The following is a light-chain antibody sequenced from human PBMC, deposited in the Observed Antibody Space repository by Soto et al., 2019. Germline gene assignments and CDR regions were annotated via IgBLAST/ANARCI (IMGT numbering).Light chain of an antibody. CDR2: KVS. V-gene: IGKV2-30*01. CDR1: QSLQYSDGNTY. Sequence: DVVLTQSPLSLPVTLGQPASISCRSSQSLQYSDGNTYLNWFQQRPGQSPRRLIYKVSNRDSGLPDRFSGSGSSTDFTLRISRVEAEDFGVYYCMHSIECPPHTFGQGAKL. J-gene: IGKJ2*01. CDR3: MHSIECPPHT.